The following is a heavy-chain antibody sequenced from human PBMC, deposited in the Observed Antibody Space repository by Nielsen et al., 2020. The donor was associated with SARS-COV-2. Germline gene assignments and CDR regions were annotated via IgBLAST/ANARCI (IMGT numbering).Heavy chain of an antibody. D-gene: IGHD3-10*01. V-gene: IGHV3-23*01. CDR3: AKQKGEVMVRGAFDY. Sequence: GGSLRLSCAASGFTFSSYAMSWVRQAPGKGLEWVSAISGSGGSTYYADSVKGRFTISRDNSKNTLYLQMNSLRAEDTAVYYCAKQKGEVMVRGAFDYWGQGTLVTVSS. J-gene: IGHJ4*02. CDR1: GFTFSSYA. CDR2: ISGSGGST.